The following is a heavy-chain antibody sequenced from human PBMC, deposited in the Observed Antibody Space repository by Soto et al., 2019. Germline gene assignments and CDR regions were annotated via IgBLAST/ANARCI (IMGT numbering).Heavy chain of an antibody. CDR2: ISWNSGSI. J-gene: IGHJ6*03. V-gene: IGHV3-9*01. Sequence: GGSLRLSCAASGFTFDDYAMHWVRQAPGKGLEWVSGISWNSGSIGYADSVKGRFTISRDNAKNSLYLQMNSLRAEDTALYYCAKEESRYYYMDVWGKGTTVTVSS. CDR3: AKEESRYYYMDV. CDR1: GFTFDDYA. D-gene: IGHD2-2*01.